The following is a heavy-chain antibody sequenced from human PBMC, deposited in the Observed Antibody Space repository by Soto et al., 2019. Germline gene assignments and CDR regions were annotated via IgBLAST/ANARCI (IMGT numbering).Heavy chain of an antibody. D-gene: IGHD2-21*02. CDR3: AQGCRGAYCFVLVN. J-gene: IGHJ4*02. V-gene: IGHV3-30*03. CDR1: GFTFNNYA. CDR2: ISNDGSDQ. Sequence: QVQLVESGGGVVQPGRSLRLSCAASGFTFNNYAMHWVRQAPGKGLEWVAIISNDGSDQTYVHSVKGRFTISRDNSKNTVYLQMNSLIPDDTAVYFCAQGCRGAYCFVLVNWGQGTMVTVSS.